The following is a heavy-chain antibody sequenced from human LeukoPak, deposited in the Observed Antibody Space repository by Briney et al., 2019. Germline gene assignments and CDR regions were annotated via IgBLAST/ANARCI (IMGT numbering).Heavy chain of an antibody. CDR2: IYYSGST. CDR3: ARGGIQLWINWFDP. V-gene: IGHV4-59*01. J-gene: IGHJ5*02. CDR1: GGSISSYY. Sequence: ETLSLTSTVSGGSISSYYWSWIRQPPGKGLEWIGYIYYSGSTNYNPSLKSRVTISVDTSKNQFSLKLSSVTAADTAVYYCARGGIQLWINWFDPWGQGTLVTVSS. D-gene: IGHD5-18*01.